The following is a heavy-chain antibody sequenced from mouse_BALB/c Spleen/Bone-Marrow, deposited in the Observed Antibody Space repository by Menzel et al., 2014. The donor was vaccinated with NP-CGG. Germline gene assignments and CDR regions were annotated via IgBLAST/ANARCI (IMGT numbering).Heavy chain of an antibody. CDR3: TRLPH. CDR1: GYTFTSYY. D-gene: IGHD5-1*01. J-gene: IGHJ4*01. V-gene: IGHV1S81*02. Sequence: VQLQQSGAELVKPGASVKLSCKASGYTFTSYYMYWVKRRPGQGLEWIGEINPSNGGTNFNEKLKSRATLTVDKSSSTAYMQLSSLTSEDSAVYYCTRLPHWGQGTSVTVSS. CDR2: INPSNGGT.